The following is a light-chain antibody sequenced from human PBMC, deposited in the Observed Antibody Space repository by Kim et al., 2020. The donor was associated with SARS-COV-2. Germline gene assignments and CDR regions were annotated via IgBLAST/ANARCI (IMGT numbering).Light chain of an antibody. V-gene: IGLV3-19*01. CDR1: TLRSYY. CDR3: CSRDSSGSQMV. Sequence: SELTQDPAVSFSLFPPFLLTCQGDTLRSYYPSWYQQKSGQTPVLVIFGKNNRPSGIPGRFSGSSSENTASLTITGAQAEDEADYYCCSRDSSGSQMVFGGGTKLTVL. J-gene: IGLJ3*02. CDR2: GKN.